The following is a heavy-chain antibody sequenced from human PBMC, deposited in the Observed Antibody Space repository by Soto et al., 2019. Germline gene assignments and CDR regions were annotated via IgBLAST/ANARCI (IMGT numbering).Heavy chain of an antibody. CDR1: GGSISSGGYS. J-gene: IGHJ3*02. CDR2: IYHSGST. V-gene: IGHV4-30-2*01. Sequence: PSETLSLTCAVSGGSISSGGYSWSWIRQPPGKGLEWIGYIYHSGSTYYNPSLKSRVTISVDRSKNQFSLKLSSVTAADTAVYYCARVPTFYSSSWYAFDIWGQGTMVTVSS. D-gene: IGHD6-13*01. CDR3: ARVPTFYSSSWYAFDI.